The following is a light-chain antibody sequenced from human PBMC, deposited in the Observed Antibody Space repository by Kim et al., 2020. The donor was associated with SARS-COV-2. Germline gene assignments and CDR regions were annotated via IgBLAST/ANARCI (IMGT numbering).Light chain of an antibody. Sequence: VAPGQTARLTCGGNNLGSKNVHWYQQKPCQAPVLVIYRDSNRPSGIPERFSGSNSGNTATLTISRAQAGDEADYYCQVWDSSTAWVFGGGTQLTVL. V-gene: IGLV3-9*01. J-gene: IGLJ3*02. CDR3: QVWDSSTAWV. CDR1: NLGSKN. CDR2: RDS.